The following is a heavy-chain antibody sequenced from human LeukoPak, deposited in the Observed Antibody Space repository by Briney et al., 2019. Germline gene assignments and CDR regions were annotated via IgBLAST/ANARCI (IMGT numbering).Heavy chain of an antibody. V-gene: IGHV4-59*08. CDR2: IFSNGNT. Sequence: SETLSLTCTVSGGSISSYYWNWIRQPPGKGLEWIGYIFSNGNTDYNPSLKGRVTISLDTSKNQFSLRLNSVTAEDTAVYYCARHSNWNAGVDWFDPWGQGTQVTVSS. CDR1: GGSISSYY. J-gene: IGHJ5*02. D-gene: IGHD1-20*01. CDR3: ARHSNWNAGVDWFDP.